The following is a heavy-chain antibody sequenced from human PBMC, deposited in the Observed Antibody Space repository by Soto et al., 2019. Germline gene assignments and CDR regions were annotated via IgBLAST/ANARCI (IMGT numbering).Heavy chain of an antibody. Sequence: ASVKVSCKASGYTFITYDINWLRQATGQGLEWMGWMNPYNGNAGYAQKFQGRVTMTRNTSISTAYMELSSLRSDDTAVYFCARTKKRSGPKYCDSRGHGALVTGSA. CDR1: GYTFITYD. J-gene: IGHJ4*01. CDR2: MNPYNGNA. V-gene: IGHV1-8*01. CDR3: ARTKKRSGPKYCDS.